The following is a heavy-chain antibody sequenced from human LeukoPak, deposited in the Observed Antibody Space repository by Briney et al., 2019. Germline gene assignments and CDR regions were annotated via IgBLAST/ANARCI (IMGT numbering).Heavy chain of an antibody. CDR2: IKQDGSEK. D-gene: IGHD4-23*01. CDR1: GFTFSDYW. V-gene: IGHV3-7*04. J-gene: IGHJ4*02. Sequence: GGSLRLSCAASGFTFSDYWMGWVRQAPGKGLEWVASIKQDGSEKYYVDSVEGRFTIFRDNSKNSLFLQMHSLRAEDTAVYYCARDTYGGFDYWGQGTLVTVSS. CDR3: ARDTYGGFDY.